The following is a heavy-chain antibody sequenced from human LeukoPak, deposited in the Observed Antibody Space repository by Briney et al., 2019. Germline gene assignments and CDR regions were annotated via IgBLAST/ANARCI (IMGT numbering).Heavy chain of an antibody. J-gene: IGHJ4*02. Sequence: GGSLRLSCAASGFIFSTYSMTWVRQAPGKGLEWVSYISSSSSAIYYADSVRGRFTVSRDNAKNFLYLQMKSLRDEDTAVYYCVRRQGYVGSLLDNWGQGTLDPVSS. CDR3: VRRQGYVGSLLDN. V-gene: IGHV3-48*02. CDR1: GFIFSTYS. CDR2: ISSSSSAI. D-gene: IGHD1-26*01.